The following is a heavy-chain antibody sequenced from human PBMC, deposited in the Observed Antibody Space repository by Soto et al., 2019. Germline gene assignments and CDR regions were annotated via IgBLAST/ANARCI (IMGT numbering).Heavy chain of an antibody. CDR3: ARDFILFHGMDV. Sequence: GGSLRLSCAASGFTFSDYYMSWIRQAPGKGLEWVSYISSSSSYTNYADSVKGRFTISRDNAKNSLYLQMNSLRAEDTAVYYCARDFILFHGMDVWGQGTTVTVSS. J-gene: IGHJ6*02. D-gene: IGHD3-16*02. CDR1: GFTFSDYY. V-gene: IGHV3-11*06. CDR2: ISSSSSYT.